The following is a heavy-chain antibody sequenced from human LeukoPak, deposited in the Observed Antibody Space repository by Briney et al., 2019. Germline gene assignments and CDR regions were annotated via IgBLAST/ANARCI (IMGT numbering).Heavy chain of an antibody. CDR2: ISGSRGST. CDR1: GFTFSSYA. J-gene: IGHJ4*02. V-gene: IGHV3-23*01. CDR3: AKDPRRVARLITFGGGRPYYFDY. Sequence: GGSLRLSCAASGFTFSSYAMSWVRQAPGKGLEWVSAISGSRGSTYYADSVKGRFTISRDNSKNTLYLQMNSLRAEDTAIYYCAKDPRRVARLITFGGGRPYYFDYWGQGTLVTVSS. D-gene: IGHD3-16*01.